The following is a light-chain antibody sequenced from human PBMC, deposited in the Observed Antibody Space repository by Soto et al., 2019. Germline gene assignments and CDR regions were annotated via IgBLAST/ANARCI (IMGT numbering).Light chain of an antibody. V-gene: IGKV1-17*01. CDR1: QGIGND. CDR3: LQYNTYPFT. J-gene: IGKJ3*01. CDR2: AAS. Sequence: DIQMTQSPSSLSASVGDRVTITCRASQGIGNDLGWYQQKPGKAPKRLIHAASSLQSGVPSRFSGSGSGTEFTLTISSLQPEDSAIYYCLQYNTYPFTFRPGTKVDIK.